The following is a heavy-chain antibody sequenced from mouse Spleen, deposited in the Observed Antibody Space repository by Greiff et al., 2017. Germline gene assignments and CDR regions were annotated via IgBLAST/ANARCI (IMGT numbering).Heavy chain of an antibody. Sequence: EVKLMESGGGLVQPGGSLKLSCATSGFTFSDYYMYWVRQTPEKRLEWVAYISNGGGSTYYPDTVKGRFTISRDNAKNTLYLQMSRLKSEDTAMYYCASWMDYWGQGTSVTVSS. V-gene: IGHV5-12*02. CDR2: ISNGGGST. J-gene: IGHJ4*01. CDR1: GFTFSDYY. CDR3: ASWMDY.